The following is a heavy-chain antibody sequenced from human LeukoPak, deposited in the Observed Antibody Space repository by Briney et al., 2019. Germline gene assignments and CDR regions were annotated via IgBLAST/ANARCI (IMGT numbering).Heavy chain of an antibody. CDR3: ARERSGKAEWYYYYMDV. Sequence: SETLSLTCTVSGGSISSGGYYWRWIRQHPGKGLEWIGYIYYSGSTYYNPSLKSRVTISVDTSKNQFSLKLSSVTAADTAVYYCARERSGKAEWYYYYMDVWGKGTTVTVSS. J-gene: IGHJ6*03. V-gene: IGHV4-31*03. CDR1: GGSISSGGYY. CDR2: IYYSGST. D-gene: IGHD3-3*01.